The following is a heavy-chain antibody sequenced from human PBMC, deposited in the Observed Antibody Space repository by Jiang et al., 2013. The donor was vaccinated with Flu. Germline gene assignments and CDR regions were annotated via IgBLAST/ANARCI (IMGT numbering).Heavy chain of an antibody. D-gene: IGHD1-26*01. CDR2: INPNSGGT. J-gene: IGHJ6*02. Sequence: GAEVKKPGASVKVSCKASGYTFTGYYMHWVRQAPGQGLEWMGWINPNSGGTNYAQKFQGWVTMTRDTSISTAYMELSRLRSDDTAVYYCARDRLVGALVGRNYYYGMDVWGQGTTVTVSS. CDR3: ARDRLVGALVGRNYYYGMDV. CDR1: GYTFTGYY. V-gene: IGHV1-2*04.